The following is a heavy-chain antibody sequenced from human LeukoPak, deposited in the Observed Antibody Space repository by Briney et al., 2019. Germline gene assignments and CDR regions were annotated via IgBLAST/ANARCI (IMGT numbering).Heavy chain of an antibody. D-gene: IGHD4-11*01. V-gene: IGHV5-51*01. CDR2: NYPGDSDT. J-gene: IGHJ4*02. CDR1: GYTFAKYW. CDR3: ARRFGERLYSNNDAFDS. Sequence: GESLKISCQASGYTFAKYWIGWVRQMPGKGLEVIGINYPGDSDTRYGPSFQGQVTISVDKSINTAYLQWIRLKASDTAMYYCARRFGERLYSNNDAFDSWGQGTLVTVSS.